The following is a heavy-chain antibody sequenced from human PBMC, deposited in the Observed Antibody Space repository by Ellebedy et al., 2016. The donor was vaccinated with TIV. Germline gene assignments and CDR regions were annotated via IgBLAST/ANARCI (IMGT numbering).Heavy chain of an antibody. Sequence: ASVKVSCXASGDSFTDHSFSWVRQAPGQGLEWIGGVIPIFKRTNYAVHGRVTITADESTKMSYMELSSLRSDDTAVYFCAAHDIAVSGKDYWGQGTQVTVSS. CDR1: GDSFTDHS. J-gene: IGHJ4*02. CDR3: AAHDIAVSGKDY. V-gene: IGHV1-69*13. CDR2: VIPIFKRT. D-gene: IGHD6-19*01.